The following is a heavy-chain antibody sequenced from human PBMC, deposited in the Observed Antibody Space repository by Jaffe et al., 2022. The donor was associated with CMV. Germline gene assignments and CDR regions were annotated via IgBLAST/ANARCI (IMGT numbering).Heavy chain of an antibody. CDR3: AKHAGHSTLSRFDP. V-gene: IGHV3-23*04. Sequence: EMQLVESGGGLVQPGGSLRLSCATSGFIFSSFALSWVRQAPGKGLEWVSGISGLDDSTYYTDSVRGRFTISRDNAKKAFFLQMNSLRAEDSAVYFCAKHAGHSTLSRFDPCGQGTLVTVSS. CDR1: GFIFSSFA. J-gene: IGHJ5*02. D-gene: IGHD2-2*01. CDR2: ISGLDDST.